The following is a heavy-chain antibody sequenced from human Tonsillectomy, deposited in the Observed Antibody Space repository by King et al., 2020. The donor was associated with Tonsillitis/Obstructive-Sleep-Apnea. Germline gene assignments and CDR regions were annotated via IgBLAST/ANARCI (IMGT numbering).Heavy chain of an antibody. CDR3: ARADHISAAGTFDP. CDR1: GYTFTSYG. V-gene: IGHV1-18*01. Sequence: VQLVESGAEVKNPGASVKVSCKASGYTFTSYGINWVRQAPGQGLEWMGWISAYSGNTNYAQKLQGRVSMTTDTSTNTAYMDLRILRYDDTAVYYCARADHISAAGTFDPWGQGTLVTVSS. CDR2: ISAYSGNT. J-gene: IGHJ5*02. D-gene: IGHD6-13*01.